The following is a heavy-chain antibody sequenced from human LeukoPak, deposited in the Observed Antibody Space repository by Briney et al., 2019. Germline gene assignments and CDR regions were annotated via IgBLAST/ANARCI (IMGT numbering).Heavy chain of an antibody. J-gene: IGHJ4*02. D-gene: IGHD3-9*01. CDR2: IHYTGAT. Sequence: SETLSLTCAVYGGSITGYYWSWIRQTPGRGLEWVGEIHYTGATSYNPSLKSRATISTEPSKNQFSLRLSSVTAADTAVYYCARGNILTGYCFDFWGQGALVTVSS. CDR3: ARGNILTGYCFDF. CDR1: GGSITGYY. V-gene: IGHV4-34*01.